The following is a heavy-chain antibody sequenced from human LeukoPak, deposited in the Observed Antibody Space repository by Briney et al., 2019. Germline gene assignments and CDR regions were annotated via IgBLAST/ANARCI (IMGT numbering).Heavy chain of an antibody. CDR3: ARDLVVTKNWFDP. D-gene: IGHD3-22*01. CDR2: ISAYNGNT. CDR1: GYTFTSYG. J-gene: IGHJ5*02. V-gene: IGHV1-18*01. Sequence: ASVKVSFTASGYTFTSYGISWVRQAPGQGLEWMGWISAYNGNTNYAQKLQGRVTMTTDTSTSTAYMELRSLRSDDTAVYYCARDLVVTKNWFDPWGQGTLVTVSS.